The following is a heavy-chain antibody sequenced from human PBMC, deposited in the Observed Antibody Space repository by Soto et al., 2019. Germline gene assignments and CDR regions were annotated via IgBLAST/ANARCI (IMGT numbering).Heavy chain of an antibody. CDR3: AIPKGTYSSGYYYFDF. CDR2: IIPLFGTA. CDR1: GGTFSTYA. V-gene: IGHV1-69*01. D-gene: IGHD6-19*01. J-gene: IGHJ4*02. Sequence: QVQLEQSGAEVKQPGSSVKVSCKTSGGTFSTYAINWVRQAPGQGLEWMGAIIPLFGTADYSQKFKGRVTITADESTGTANMELSILRSYDTAVYFCAIPKGTYSSGYYYFDFWGQGTLVTVSS.